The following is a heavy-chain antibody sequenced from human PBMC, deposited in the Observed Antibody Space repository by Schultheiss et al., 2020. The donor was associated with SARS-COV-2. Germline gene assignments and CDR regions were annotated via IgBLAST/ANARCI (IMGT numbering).Heavy chain of an antibody. J-gene: IGHJ6*02. CDR2: ISSSSSYT. D-gene: IGHD6-19*01. CDR1: GFTFSDYY. V-gene: IGHV3-11*06. CDR3: AKEVGWYAQGYYGMDV. Sequence: GGSLRLSCAASGFTFSDYYMSWIRQAPGKGLEWVSYISSSSSYTNYADSVKGRFTISRDNSKNTLYLQMNSLRAEDTAVYYCAKEVGWYAQGYYGMDVWGQGTTVTVSS.